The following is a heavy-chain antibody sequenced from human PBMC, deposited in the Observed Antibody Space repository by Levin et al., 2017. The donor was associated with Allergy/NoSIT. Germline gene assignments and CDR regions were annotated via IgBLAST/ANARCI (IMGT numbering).Heavy chain of an antibody. Sequence: SETLSLTCAVSGGSISSGGYSWSWIRQPPGKGLEWIGYIYHSGSTYYNPSLKSRVTISVDRSKNQFSLKLSSVTAADTAVYYCARWGDYYGSGNWFDPWGQGTLVTVSS. D-gene: IGHD3-10*01. CDR2: IYHSGST. V-gene: IGHV4-30-2*01. CDR3: ARWGDYYGSGNWFDP. J-gene: IGHJ5*02. CDR1: GGSISSGGYS.